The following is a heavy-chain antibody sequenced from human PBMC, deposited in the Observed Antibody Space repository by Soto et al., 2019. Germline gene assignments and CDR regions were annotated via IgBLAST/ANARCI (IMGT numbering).Heavy chain of an antibody. V-gene: IGHV3-13*05. Sequence: WWCXRLSCAACGFSFRIYDIHLFRQATGKGLEFVSAIGTAGDPYYPGSVKGRFTISRENAKNSLYLQMNSLRAGDTAVYYCARGALGYCSGGSSYSKSGLDVWGQGPT. CDR2: IGTAGDP. D-gene: IGHD2-15*01. CDR3: ARGALGYCSGGSSYSKSGLDV. CDR1: GFSFRIYD. J-gene: IGHJ6*01.